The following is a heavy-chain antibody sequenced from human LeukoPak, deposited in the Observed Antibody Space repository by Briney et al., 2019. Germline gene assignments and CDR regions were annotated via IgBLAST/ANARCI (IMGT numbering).Heavy chain of an antibody. CDR1: GYIFTSYW. CDR2: IYPDDSDT. J-gene: IGHJ4*02. Sequence: GESLKISCKGSGYIFTSYWIVWVRQLPGKGLEWMGIIYPDDSDTRYSPSFQGQVTISADKSISTAYLQWSSLKASDTAMYYCARQTRIAAAGNYFDYWGQGTLVTVSS. V-gene: IGHV5-51*01. D-gene: IGHD6-13*01. CDR3: ARQTRIAAAGNYFDY.